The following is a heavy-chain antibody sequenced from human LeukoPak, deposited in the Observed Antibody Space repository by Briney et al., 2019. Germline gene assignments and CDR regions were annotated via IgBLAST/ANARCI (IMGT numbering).Heavy chain of an antibody. D-gene: IGHD5-12*01. CDR2: INHSGST. V-gene: IGHV4-34*01. CDR3: ARHSRGYSGYNWFDP. J-gene: IGHJ5*02. CDR1: GGSFSGYY. Sequence: PSETLSLTCAVYGGSFSGYYWSWIRQPPGKGLEWIGEINHSGSTNYNPSLKSRVTISVDTSKNQFSLKLSSVTAADTAVYYCARHSRGYSGYNWFDPWGQGTLVTVSS.